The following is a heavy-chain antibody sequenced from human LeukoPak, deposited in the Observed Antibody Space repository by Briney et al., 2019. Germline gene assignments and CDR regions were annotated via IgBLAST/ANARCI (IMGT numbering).Heavy chain of an antibody. CDR1: GFTFSRDS. CDR2: NGGSSPI. V-gene: IGHV3-48*01. CDR3: ARDDYGDYFPGY. J-gene: IGHJ4*02. Sequence: GGSLRLSCAASGFTFSRDSMNWVRQAPGKGLEWVNGGSSPIYYADSVRGRFTISRDNAKNSLYLQMNSLRAEDTAVYYCARDDYGDYFPGYWGQGTLVTVSS. D-gene: IGHD4-17*01.